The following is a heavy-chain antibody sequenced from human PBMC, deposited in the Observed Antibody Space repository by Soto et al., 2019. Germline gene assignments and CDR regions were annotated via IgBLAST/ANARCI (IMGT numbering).Heavy chain of an antibody. J-gene: IGHJ4*02. CDR3: ARDRNHIVVVPAATYYFDY. V-gene: IGHV1-2*02. D-gene: IGHD2-2*01. Sequence: ASVKVSCKASGYTFTGYYMHRVRQAPGQGLEWMGWINPNSGGTNYAQKFQGRVTMTRDTSISTAYMELSRLRSDDTAVYYCARDRNHIVVVPAATYYFDYWGQGTLVTVSS. CDR2: INPNSGGT. CDR1: GYTFTGYY.